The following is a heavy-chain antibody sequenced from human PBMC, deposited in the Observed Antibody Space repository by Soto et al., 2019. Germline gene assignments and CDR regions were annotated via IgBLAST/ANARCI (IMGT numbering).Heavy chain of an antibody. CDR2: IQSGGPT. J-gene: IGHJ6*03. D-gene: IGHD2-15*01. Sequence: GGSLRLSCAASGFTVSSKYMSWVRQAPGKGLEWVSLIQSGGPTYYADSVKGRFTISRDTSENTLHLQMDSLRAEDTAVYYCARDDVLCDGGRCYRVPSAVWGKGTPVPVSS. V-gene: IGHV3-66*01. CDR3: ARDDVLCDGGRCYRVPSAV. CDR1: GFTVSSKY.